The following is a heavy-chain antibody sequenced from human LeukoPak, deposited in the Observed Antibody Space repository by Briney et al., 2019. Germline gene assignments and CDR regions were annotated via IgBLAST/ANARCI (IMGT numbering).Heavy chain of an antibody. CDR1: GFTFSSYS. D-gene: IGHD3-22*01. V-gene: IGHV3-7*01. Sequence: GGSLRLSCAASGFTFSSYSMNWVRQAPGKGLEWVANIKQDGSEKYYVDSVKGRFTISRDNAKNSLYLQMNSLRAEDTAVYYCARDTLYDSSGYYHDYWGQGTLVTVSS. CDR3: ARDTLYDSSGYYHDY. J-gene: IGHJ4*02. CDR2: IKQDGSEK.